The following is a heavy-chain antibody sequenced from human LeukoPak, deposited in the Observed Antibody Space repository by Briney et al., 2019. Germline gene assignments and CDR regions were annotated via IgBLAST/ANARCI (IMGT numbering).Heavy chain of an antibody. CDR2: ISSSSSYI. CDR3: ARGTMFPYYFDY. D-gene: IGHD3-10*02. V-gene: IGHV3-21*01. Sequence: GGSLRLSCAASGFKFSSYSMKWVRQAPGKGLEWVSFISSSSSYIYYADSLKGRFTIFRDNAKNSLYLQMNSLRAEDTAVYYCARGTMFPYYFDYWGQGTLVTVSS. CDR1: GFKFSSYS. J-gene: IGHJ4*02.